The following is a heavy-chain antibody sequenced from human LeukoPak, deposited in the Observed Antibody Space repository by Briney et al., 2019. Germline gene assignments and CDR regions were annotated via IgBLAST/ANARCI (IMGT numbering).Heavy chain of an antibody. CDR2: INTSGGTT. CDR1: GGTFSNYA. Sequence: ASVKVSCKASGGTFSNYAISWVRQAPGQGLEWMGIINTSGGTTNYAQKFQGRVTMTRDTSTSTVYMDLSSLRSEDTAMYYCARDLSHRYYHSTGYAFDYWGQGTLVTVSS. CDR3: ARDLSHRYYHSTGYAFDY. V-gene: IGHV1-46*01. J-gene: IGHJ4*02. D-gene: IGHD3-22*01.